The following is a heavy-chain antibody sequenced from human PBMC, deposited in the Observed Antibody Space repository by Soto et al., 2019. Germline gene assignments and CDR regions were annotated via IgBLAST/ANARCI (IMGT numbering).Heavy chain of an antibody. CDR1: GGSISSYY. Sequence: SETLSLTCTVSGGSISSYYWSWIRQPPGKGLEWIGYIYYSGSTNYNPSLKSRVTISVDTSKNQFSLKLSSVTAADTAVYYCARVQEYYYGSGSYWFDPWGQGTLVTSPQ. V-gene: IGHV4-59*01. CDR2: IYYSGST. D-gene: IGHD3-10*01. J-gene: IGHJ5*02. CDR3: ARVQEYYYGSGSYWFDP.